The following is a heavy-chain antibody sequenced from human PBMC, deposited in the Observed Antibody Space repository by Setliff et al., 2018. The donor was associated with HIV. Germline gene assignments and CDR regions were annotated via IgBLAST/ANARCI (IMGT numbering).Heavy chain of an antibody. CDR2: ISAYNGST. V-gene: IGHV1-18*01. D-gene: IGHD1-26*01. J-gene: IGHJ6*03. CDR1: GYSFTNYG. CDR3: ASGSGSYSLRSMDV. Sequence: GASVKVSCKASGYSFTNYGISWVRQAPGQGLEWMGWISAYNGSTNYAQKVQGRVTMTTDTSTSTSYIELRSLRSEDTAVYYCASGSGSYSLRSMDVWGKGTTVTVSS.